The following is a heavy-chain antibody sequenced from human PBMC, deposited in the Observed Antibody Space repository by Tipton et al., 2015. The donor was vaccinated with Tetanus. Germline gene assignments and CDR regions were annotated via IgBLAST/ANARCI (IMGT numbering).Heavy chain of an antibody. CDR2: IYYSGST. D-gene: IGHD3-9*01. CDR1: GGSISSGDYY. Sequence: TLSLTCTVSGGSISSGDYYWSWIRQPTGKGLEWIGYIYYSGSTCYNPSLKSRVTISVDTSKNQFSLKLSSVTAADTAVYYCARGHTYYDMVTGRAQQVTPMTWGQGTLVTVSS. V-gene: IGHV4-30-4*01. CDR3: ARGHTYYDMVTGRAQQVTPMT. J-gene: IGHJ5*02.